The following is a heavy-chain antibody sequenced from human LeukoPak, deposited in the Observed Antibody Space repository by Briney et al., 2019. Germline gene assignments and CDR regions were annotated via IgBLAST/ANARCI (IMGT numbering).Heavy chain of an antibody. Sequence: GGSLRLSCAASGFTFSIYSMNWVRQAPGKGREWVSSISSSSRHIYYADSVKGRFTIFRDDAKNSLFLQMDSLRVEDTAMYYCVRDFSTVTTAYLHHWGQGTLLTVSS. CDR3: VRDFSTVTTAYLHH. CDR1: GFTFSIYS. J-gene: IGHJ1*01. CDR2: ISSSSRHI. D-gene: IGHD4-17*01. V-gene: IGHV3-21*04.